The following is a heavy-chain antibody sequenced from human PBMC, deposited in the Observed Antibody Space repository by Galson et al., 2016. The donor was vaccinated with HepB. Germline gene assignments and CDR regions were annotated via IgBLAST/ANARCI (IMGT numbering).Heavy chain of an antibody. CDR3: ARELVIPAAMAGYSYYGMDV. V-gene: IGHV1-18*04. Sequence: SVKVSCKASGYTFTSYGISWVRQAPGQRLEWMGWISAHNGNTNYAQKVQGRVTMTTDTFTSIAYMELRSLRSDDTAVYYCARELVIPAAMAGYSYYGMDVWGQGTTVTVSS. J-gene: IGHJ6*02. D-gene: IGHD2-2*01. CDR1: GYTFTSYG. CDR2: ISAHNGNT.